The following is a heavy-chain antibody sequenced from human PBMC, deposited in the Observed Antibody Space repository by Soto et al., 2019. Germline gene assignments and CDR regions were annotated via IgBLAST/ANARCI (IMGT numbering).Heavy chain of an antibody. CDR3: ARGSVRGNYYYYMDV. CDR1: GFTFSSYD. D-gene: IGHD3-10*02. Sequence: GGSLRLSCAASGFTFSSYDMHWVRQATGKGLEWVSAIGTAGDTYYPGSVKGRFTISRENVKNSLYLQMNSLRAGDTAVYYCARGSVRGNYYYYMDVWGKGTTVTVSS. J-gene: IGHJ6*03. V-gene: IGHV3-13*01. CDR2: IGTAGDT.